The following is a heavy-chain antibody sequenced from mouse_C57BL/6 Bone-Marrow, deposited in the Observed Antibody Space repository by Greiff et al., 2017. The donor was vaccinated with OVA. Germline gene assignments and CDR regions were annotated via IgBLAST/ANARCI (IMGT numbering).Heavy chain of an antibody. J-gene: IGHJ3*01. Sequence: SGPELVKPGASVKMSCKASGYTFTDYNMHWVKQSHGKSLEWIGYINPNNGGTSYNQKFKGKATLTVNKSSSTAYMELRSLTSEDSAVYYCARGATMVTPAWFAYWGQGTLVTVSA. CDR1: GYTFTDYN. D-gene: IGHD2-2*01. CDR2: INPNNGGT. V-gene: IGHV1-22*01. CDR3: ARGATMVTPAWFAY.